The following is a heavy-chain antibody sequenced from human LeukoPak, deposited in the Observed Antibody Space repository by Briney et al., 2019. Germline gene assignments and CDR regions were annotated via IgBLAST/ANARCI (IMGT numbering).Heavy chain of an antibody. D-gene: IGHD3-22*01. CDR2: IHASWST. CDR3: ARGHFDSSGSSNPLDS. V-gene: IGHV4-4*09. CDR1: GASISSYY. J-gene: IGHJ4*02. Sequence: MSSETLSLTCTVSGASISSYYWSWIRQPPGKGLEWIGYIHASWSTNSSPSLKSRVTMSVDTSKNEFSLKLTSVTAADTPLYYCARGHFDSSGSSNPLDSWGQGTLVTVSS.